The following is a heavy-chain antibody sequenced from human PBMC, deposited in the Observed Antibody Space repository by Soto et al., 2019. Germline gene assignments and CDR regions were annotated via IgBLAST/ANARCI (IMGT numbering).Heavy chain of an antibody. J-gene: IGHJ4*02. CDR1: GFTFSPYW. CDR3: AGGSCWVSDS. D-gene: IGHD6-19*01. V-gene: IGHV3-7*05. CDR2: IKDDGGDE. Sequence: EVQLVESGGGLVQPGGSLRLSCAASGFTFSPYWMSWVRQAPGKGLEWVAIIKDDGGDEHYLEAVRGRFTISRDNAKKSLYLAMDRLSVDDAAVYYCAGGSCWVSDSWGQGTLVTVSS.